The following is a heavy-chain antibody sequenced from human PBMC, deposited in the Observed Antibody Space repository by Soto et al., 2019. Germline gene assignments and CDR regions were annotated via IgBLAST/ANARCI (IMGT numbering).Heavy chain of an antibody. CDR3: AKGSRNWFDA. Sequence: GGSLRLSCAASGFTFSNYALSWVRQAPGKGLEWVSALSGSGASTYYAGFVKGRFTISRDNSKNTLYLQMNGLRAEDSAVYSCAKGSRNWFDAWGQGTLVTVSS. V-gene: IGHV3-23*01. J-gene: IGHJ5*02. CDR2: LSGSGAST. CDR1: GFTFSNYA.